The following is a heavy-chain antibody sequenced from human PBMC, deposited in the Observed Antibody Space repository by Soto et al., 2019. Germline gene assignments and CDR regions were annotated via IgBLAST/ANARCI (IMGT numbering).Heavy chain of an antibody. CDR3: ARTYCSGGSCSGQTSYYYGMDV. D-gene: IGHD2-15*01. CDR1: GGTFSSYT. J-gene: IGHJ6*02. Sequence: QVQLVQSGAEVTKPGSSVKVSCKASGGTFSSYTISWVRQAPGQGLEWMGRIIPILGIANYTQKFQGRVTVTADKSTSTAYMELSSLRSEDTAVYYCARTYCSGGSCSGQTSYYYGMDVWGQGTTVTVSS. V-gene: IGHV1-69*02. CDR2: IIPILGIA.